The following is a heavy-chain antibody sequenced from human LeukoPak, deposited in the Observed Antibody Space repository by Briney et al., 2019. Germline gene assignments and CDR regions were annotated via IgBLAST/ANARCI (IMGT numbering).Heavy chain of an antibody. CDR1: GGSIRSSDYL. V-gene: IGHV4-39*01. D-gene: IGHD4-17*01. J-gene: IGHJ5*02. CDR2: IYHGGST. CDR3: ARHYGP. Sequence: SETLSLTCIVSGGSIRSSDYLWGWIRQPPGMGLEWIGTIYHGGSTYYNPSLNSRVTISVDTSNNQFSLKLNFVIAADTAVYYCARHYGPWGQGTLVAVSS.